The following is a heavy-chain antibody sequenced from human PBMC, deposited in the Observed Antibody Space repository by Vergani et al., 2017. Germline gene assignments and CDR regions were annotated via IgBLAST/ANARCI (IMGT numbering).Heavy chain of an antibody. V-gene: IGHV1-46*01. J-gene: IGHJ5*02. CDR1: GYTFTSYY. CDR3: ARESGYSYGYGVAGDWFDP. CDR2: INPSGGST. Sequence: QVQLVQSGAEVKKPGASVKVSCKASGYTFTSYYMHWVRQAPGQGLEWMGIINPSGGSTSYAQKFQGRVTMTRDTSTSTVYMELSSLRSEDTAVYYCARESGYSYGYGVAGDWFDPWGQGTLVTVSS. D-gene: IGHD5-18*01.